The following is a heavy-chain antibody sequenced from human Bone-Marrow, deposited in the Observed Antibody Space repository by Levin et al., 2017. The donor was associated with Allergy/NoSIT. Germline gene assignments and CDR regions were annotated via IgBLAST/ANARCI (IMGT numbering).Heavy chain of an antibody. CDR1: GYTFTSYD. D-gene: IGHD3-3*01. V-gene: IGHV1-8*01. CDR2: MNPNSGNT. CDR3: AIRITIFGVVIILGY. J-gene: IGHJ4*02. Sequence: ASVKVSCKASGYTFTSYDINWVRQATGQGLEWMGWMNPNSGNTGYAQKFQGRVTMTRNTSISTAYMELSSLRSEDTAVYYCAIRITIFGVVIILGYWGQGTLVTVSS.